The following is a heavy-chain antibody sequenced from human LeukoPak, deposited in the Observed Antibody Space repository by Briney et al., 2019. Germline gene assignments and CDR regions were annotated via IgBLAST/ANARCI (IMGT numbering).Heavy chain of an antibody. CDR1: GFSLTTSGVG. Sequence: GPTLVKPTQTLTLTCTFSGFSLTTSGVGVGWIRQPPGKALEWLVLIYWDDDKRYSPSLRSRLTITKDTSKNQVVLTMTNVDPADTATYYCAHRLGGYGWNEEYFQPWGQGTLVTVSS. J-gene: IGHJ1*01. CDR3: AHRLGGYGWNEEYFQP. CDR2: IYWDDDK. V-gene: IGHV2-5*02. D-gene: IGHD1-1*01.